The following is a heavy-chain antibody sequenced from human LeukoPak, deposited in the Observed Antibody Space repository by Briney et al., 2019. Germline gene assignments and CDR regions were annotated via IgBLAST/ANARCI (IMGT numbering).Heavy chain of an antibody. CDR3: ARGGPFYYYMDA. CDR2: IYDIGST. V-gene: IGHV4-4*07. CDR1: PDSVTDYY. J-gene: IGHJ6*03. Sequence: PSETLSLTCTVSPDSVTDYYWSWIRQPVGKGLEWIGYIYDIGSTNYNPSLRSRVTMSLDRSKSQFSLKLTSVTAADTAVYYCARGGPFYYYMDAWGKGTTVTVSS.